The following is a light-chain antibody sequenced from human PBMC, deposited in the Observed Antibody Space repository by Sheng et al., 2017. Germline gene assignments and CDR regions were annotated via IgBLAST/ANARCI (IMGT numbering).Light chain of an antibody. CDR2: DVS. CDR3: TSYTSSNSWV. CDR1: SSDVGGYKY. V-gene: IGLV2-14*03. J-gene: IGLJ3*02. Sequence: QSALAQPASVSGSPGQSITISCTGTSSDVGGYKYVSWYQQHPGKAPKLMIYDVSYRPSGVSDRFSGSKSGNTATLTISGLQAEDEADYYCTSYTSSNSWVFGGGTKLTVL.